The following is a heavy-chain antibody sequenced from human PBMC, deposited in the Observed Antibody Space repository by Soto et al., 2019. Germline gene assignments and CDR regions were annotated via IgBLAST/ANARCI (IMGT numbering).Heavy chain of an antibody. CDR2: IKQDGSEK. Sequence: GGSLRLSCAASGFTFSSYWMSWVRQAPGKGLEWVANIKQDGSEKYYVDSVKGRFTISRDNAKNSLYLKMNSLRAEDKAVYYCERADYRYDFWSGYYYYYYYMDVWGQGTTVTVSS. CDR1: GFTFSSYW. J-gene: IGHJ6*03. CDR3: ERADYRYDFWSGYYYYYYYMDV. D-gene: IGHD3-3*01. V-gene: IGHV3-7*01.